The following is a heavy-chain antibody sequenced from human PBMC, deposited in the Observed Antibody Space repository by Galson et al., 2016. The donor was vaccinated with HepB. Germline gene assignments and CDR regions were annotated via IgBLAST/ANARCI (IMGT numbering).Heavy chain of an antibody. CDR3: ARDPALYDSSGYYSRGPYYFDY. Sequence: SVKVSCKASGYTFSNYGISWVRQAPGQGFEWMGWISTFNGFTKFAQKFQGRVTMTTDTSTSTAYMGLRSLRSDDTAVYYCARDPALYDSSGYYSRGPYYFDYWGQGTLVTVSS. V-gene: IGHV1-18*01. CDR2: ISTFNGFT. J-gene: IGHJ4*02. CDR1: GYTFSNYG. D-gene: IGHD3-22*01.